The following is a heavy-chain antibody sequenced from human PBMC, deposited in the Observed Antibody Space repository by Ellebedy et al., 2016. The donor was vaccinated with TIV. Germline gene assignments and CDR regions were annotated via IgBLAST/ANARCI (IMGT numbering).Heavy chain of an antibody. J-gene: IGHJ6*02. Sequence: MPSETLSLTCAVYGGSFSGYYWSWIRQPPGKGLEWIGEINHSGSTNYNPSLKSRVIISVDTSNNQFSLKLSSVTAADTAVYYCARLLITMVYGMDVWGQGTTVTVSS. V-gene: IGHV4-34*01. CDR3: ARLLITMVYGMDV. CDR1: GGSFSGYY. D-gene: IGHD3-10*01. CDR2: INHSGST.